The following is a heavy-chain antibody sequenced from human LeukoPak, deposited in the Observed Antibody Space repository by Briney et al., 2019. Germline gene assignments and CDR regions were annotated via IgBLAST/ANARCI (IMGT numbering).Heavy chain of an antibody. CDR1: GYTFTSYA. Sequence: ASVTVSCTASGYTFTSYAMHWVRQAPGQRLEWMGWINAGNGNTKYSQKFQGRVTITRDTSASTAYMELSSLRSEDTAVYYCARARAVSLRFDPWGQGTLVTVSS. CDR3: ARARAVSLRFDP. V-gene: IGHV1-3*01. CDR2: INAGNGNT. J-gene: IGHJ5*02.